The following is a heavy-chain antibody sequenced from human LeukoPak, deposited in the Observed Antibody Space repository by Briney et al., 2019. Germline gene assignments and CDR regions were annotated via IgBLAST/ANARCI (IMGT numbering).Heavy chain of an antibody. V-gene: IGHV3-23*01. D-gene: IGHD6-6*01. J-gene: IGHJ4*02. CDR2: ISTNSANT. CDR1: GFTFSAYA. Sequence: GGSLRLSCAASGFTFSAYAMNWVRQAPGKGLEWVSTISTNSANTYYTDSVKGRFTISRDNSKDTLFMQMNSLRAEDTAVYYCAKGQSTIATRSFDSWGQGTLVTVSS. CDR3: AKGQSTIATRSFDS.